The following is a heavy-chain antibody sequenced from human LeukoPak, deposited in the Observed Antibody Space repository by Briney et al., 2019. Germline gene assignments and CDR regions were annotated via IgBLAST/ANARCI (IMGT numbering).Heavy chain of an antibody. V-gene: IGHV4-59*01. D-gene: IGHD3-10*01. CDR3: ARSYYYGSGSYYNSPYYYYMDV. CDR1: GGSISSYY. Sequence: PSETLSLTCTVSGGSISSYYWSWIRQPPGKGLEWIGYIYYSGSTNYNPSLKSRVTISVDTPKNQFSLKLSSVTAADTAVYYCARSYYYGSGSYYNSPYYYYMDVWGKGTTVTVSS. J-gene: IGHJ6*03. CDR2: IYYSGST.